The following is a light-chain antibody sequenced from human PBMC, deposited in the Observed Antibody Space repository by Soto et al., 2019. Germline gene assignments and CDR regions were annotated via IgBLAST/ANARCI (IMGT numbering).Light chain of an antibody. Sequence: EVVLTQSPDTLPLSPGERATLSCRASQSVSITDFAWYQQKPGQPPRLLIYSASIRATDIPDRFSGSGSGTDFTLTISRLEPEDFAVYYCQQYGSSPWTFGQGTKVAIK. CDR1: QSVSITD. V-gene: IGKV3-20*01. J-gene: IGKJ1*01. CDR3: QQYGSSPWT. CDR2: SAS.